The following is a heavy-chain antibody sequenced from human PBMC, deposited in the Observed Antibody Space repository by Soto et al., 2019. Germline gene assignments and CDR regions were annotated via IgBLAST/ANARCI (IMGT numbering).Heavy chain of an antibody. J-gene: IGHJ6*02. Sequence: QVQLVQSGAEVKKPGASVKVSCKASGYTFTSYGISWVRQAPGQGLEWMGWISAYNGNTNYAQKLQGRVTMTTDTSTRTAYMELRSLRSDDTAVYYCARDLGYGSGSYYKSHYYYGMDVWGQGTTVTVSS. CDR1: GYTFTSYG. CDR2: ISAYNGNT. CDR3: ARDLGYGSGSYYKSHYYYGMDV. V-gene: IGHV1-18*01. D-gene: IGHD3-10*01.